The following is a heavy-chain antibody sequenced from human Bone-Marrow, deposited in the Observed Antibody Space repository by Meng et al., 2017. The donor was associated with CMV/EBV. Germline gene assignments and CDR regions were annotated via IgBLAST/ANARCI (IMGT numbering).Heavy chain of an antibody. J-gene: IGHJ3*02. CDR2: INHSGST. CDR3: ARWRLYYYDSSGAFDI. CDR1: GGSFSGYY. Sequence: SEILSLTCAVYGGSFSGYYWSWIRQPPGKGLEWIGEINHSGSTNYNPSLKSRVTISVDTSKNQFSLKLSSVTAADTAVYYCARWRLYYYDSSGAFDIWGQRTMVTVSS. D-gene: IGHD3-22*01. V-gene: IGHV4-34*01.